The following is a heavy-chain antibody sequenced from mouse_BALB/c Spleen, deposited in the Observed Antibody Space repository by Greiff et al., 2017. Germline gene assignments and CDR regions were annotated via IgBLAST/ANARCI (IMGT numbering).Heavy chain of an antibody. CDR3: ARGYYGNYQYYFDY. Sequence: EVKLVESGGGLVKPGGSLKLSCAASGFTFSSYAMSWVRQTPEKRLEWVASISSGGSTYYPDSVKGRFTISRDNARNILYLQMSSLRSEDTAMYYCARGYYGNYQYYFDYWGQGTTLTVSS. CDR2: ISSGGST. D-gene: IGHD2-1*01. J-gene: IGHJ2*01. V-gene: IGHV5-6-5*01. CDR1: GFTFSSYA.